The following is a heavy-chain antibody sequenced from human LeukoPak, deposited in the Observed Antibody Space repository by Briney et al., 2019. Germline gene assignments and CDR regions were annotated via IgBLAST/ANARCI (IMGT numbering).Heavy chain of an antibody. Sequence: SVKVSCKASGGTFSSYAISWVRQAPGQGLEWMGGIIPIFGTANYAQKFQGRVTITADESTSTAYMELSSLRSEDTAVYYCATSLTGYQKIDYWGQGTLVTVSS. CDR3: ATSLTGYQKIDY. CDR2: IIPIFGTA. J-gene: IGHJ4*02. D-gene: IGHD3-9*01. V-gene: IGHV1-69*13. CDR1: GGTFSSYA.